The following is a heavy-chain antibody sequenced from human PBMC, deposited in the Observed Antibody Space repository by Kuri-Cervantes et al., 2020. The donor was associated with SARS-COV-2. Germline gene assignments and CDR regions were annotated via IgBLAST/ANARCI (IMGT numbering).Heavy chain of an antibody. D-gene: IGHD5-18*01. CDR2: IKQDGSEK. Sequence: GGSLRLSCAASGLTFSSYWMSWVRQAPGKGLEWVANIKQDGSEKYYVDSVKGRFTISRDNSKNTLYLQMNSLRAEDTAVYYCAKDQGDSYGISYFDYWGQGTLVTVSS. CDR1: GLTFSSYW. V-gene: IGHV3-7*01. J-gene: IGHJ4*02. CDR3: AKDQGDSYGISYFDY.